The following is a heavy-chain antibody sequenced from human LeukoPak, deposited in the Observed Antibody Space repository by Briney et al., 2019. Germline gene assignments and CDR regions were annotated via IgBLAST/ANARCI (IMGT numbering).Heavy chain of an antibody. CDR1: GFTFSSYA. V-gene: IGHV3-23*01. D-gene: IGHD3-10*01. CDR2: ISGSGGST. CDR3: AKGKSYLDAFDI. J-gene: IGHJ3*02. Sequence: PGRSLRLSCAASGFTFSSYAMSWVRQAPGKGLEWVSAISGSGGSTYYADSVKGRFTISRDNSKNTLYLQMNSLRADDTAVYYCAKGKSYLDAFDIWGQGTMVTVTS.